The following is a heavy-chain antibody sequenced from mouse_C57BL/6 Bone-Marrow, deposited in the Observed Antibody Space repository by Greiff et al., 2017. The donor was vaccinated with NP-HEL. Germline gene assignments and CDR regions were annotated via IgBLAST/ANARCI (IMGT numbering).Heavy chain of an antibody. CDR3: ARLNTTVVAPYYYAMDY. V-gene: IGHV1-39*01. D-gene: IGHD1-1*01. J-gene: IGHJ4*01. Sequence: EVQLQQSGPELVKPGASVKISCKASGYSFTDYNMNWVKQSNGKSLEWIGVINPNYGTTSYNQKFKGKATLTVDQSSSTAYMQLNSLTSEDSAVYYCARLNTTVVAPYYYAMDYWGQGTSVTVSS. CDR1: GYSFTDYN. CDR2: INPNYGTT.